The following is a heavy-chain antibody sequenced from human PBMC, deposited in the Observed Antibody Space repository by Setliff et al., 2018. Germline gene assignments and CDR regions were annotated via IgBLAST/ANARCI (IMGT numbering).Heavy chain of an antibody. CDR3: ARENGYSYGDPLDY. CDR1: GYTFINYE. D-gene: IGHD5-18*01. Sequence: GASVKVSCKASGYTFINYEINWARQATGQGLEWMGWINTNTGNPTYAQGFTGRFVFSLDTSVSTAYLQISSLKAEDTAVYYCARENGYSYGDPLDYWGQGTLVTVSS. J-gene: IGHJ4*02. CDR2: INTNTGNP. V-gene: IGHV7-4-1*02.